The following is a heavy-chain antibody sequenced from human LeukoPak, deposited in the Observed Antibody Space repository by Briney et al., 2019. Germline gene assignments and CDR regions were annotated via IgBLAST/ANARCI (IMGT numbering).Heavy chain of an antibody. V-gene: IGHV1-18*01. J-gene: IGHJ6*03. CDR3: ARTVGATTNYYYYYYMDV. Sequence: ASVKVSCKASGYTFTSYGISWVRQAPGQGLEWMGWISAYNGNTNYAQKLQGRVTMTTDTSTSTAYMELRSLRSDDTAVYYCARTVGATTNYYYYYYMDVWGKGTTVTVSS. D-gene: IGHD1-26*01. CDR2: ISAYNGNT. CDR1: GYTFTSYG.